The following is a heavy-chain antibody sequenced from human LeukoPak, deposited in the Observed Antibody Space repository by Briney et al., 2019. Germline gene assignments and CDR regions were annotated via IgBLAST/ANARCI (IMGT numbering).Heavy chain of an antibody. CDR1: GFTFSNYA. J-gene: IGHJ3*02. Sequence: PGGSLRLSCAASGFTFSNYAMSWVRQAPGRGPEWVSAISSSGDRTYYADSVKGRFTISRDNSKNTLYLQMNSLRAEDTAVYFCAKYRVASTGYYRQDAFEIWGQGTMVTVSS. D-gene: IGHD3-22*01. CDR3: AKYRVASTGYYRQDAFEI. CDR2: ISSSGDRT. V-gene: IGHV3-23*01.